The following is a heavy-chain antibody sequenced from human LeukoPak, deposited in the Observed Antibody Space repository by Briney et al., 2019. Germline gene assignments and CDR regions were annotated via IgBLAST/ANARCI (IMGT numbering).Heavy chain of an antibody. D-gene: IGHD3-10*01. CDR3: AREGLNMVRGVIPKEAWGWFDP. Sequence: SETLSLTCTVSGYSISTGYYWDWIRQPAGKGLEWIGRIYTRGSTNYNPSLKSRVTISVDTSKNQFSLKLTSVTAADTAVYYCAREGLNMVRGVIPKEAWGWFDPWGQGTLVTVSS. J-gene: IGHJ5*02. CDR1: GYSISTGYY. CDR2: IYTRGST. V-gene: IGHV4-61*02.